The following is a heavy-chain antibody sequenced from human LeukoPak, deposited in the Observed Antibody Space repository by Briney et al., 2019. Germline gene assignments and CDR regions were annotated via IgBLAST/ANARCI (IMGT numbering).Heavy chain of an antibody. J-gene: IGHJ3*02. V-gene: IGHV3-74*01. CDR2: IHSDGSAT. D-gene: IGHD1-26*01. Sequence: GGSLRLSCAASGFTFSNYWMHWVRQAPGKGLVWVSRIHSDGSATYYADSVRGRFTISRDNAKNTLYLQMNSLRAEDTALYYCARRYSGSLNAFDIWGQGTMVTVSS. CDR1: GFTFSNYW. CDR3: ARRYSGSLNAFDI.